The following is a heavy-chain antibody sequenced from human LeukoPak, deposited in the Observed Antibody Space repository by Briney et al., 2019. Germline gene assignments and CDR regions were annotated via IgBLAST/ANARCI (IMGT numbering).Heavy chain of an antibody. CDR3: ARATVTTLDY. CDR2: IYTSGST. J-gene: IGHJ4*02. D-gene: IGHD4-17*01. CDR1: GGSISSGSYY. V-gene: IGHV4-61*02. Sequence: SQTLSLTCTVSGGSISSGSYYWNWIRQPAGKGLEWIGRIYTSGSTNYNPSLKSRVTISVDTSKNQFSLKLSSVTAADTAVYYCARATVTTLDYWGQGTLVTVSS.